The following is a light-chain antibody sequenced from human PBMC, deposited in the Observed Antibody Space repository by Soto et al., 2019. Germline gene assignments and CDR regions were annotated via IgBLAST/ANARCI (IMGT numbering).Light chain of an antibody. J-gene: IGLJ2*01. V-gene: IGLV2-14*01. Sequence: QSALTQPAAMSGSPGQSITISYTGTSSDIGNYDFVSWYQQIPGTAPKAMIYEVSSRPSGVSNRFSGSKSGNTASLTISGLQAEDEAYYYCSSYTTSTSFILFGGGTKVTVL. CDR2: EVS. CDR3: SSYTTSTSFIL. CDR1: SSDIGNYDF.